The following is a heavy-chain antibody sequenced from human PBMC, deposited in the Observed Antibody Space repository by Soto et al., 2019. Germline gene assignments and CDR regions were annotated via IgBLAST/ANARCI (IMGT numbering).Heavy chain of an antibody. CDR2: VNSDGSNT. CDR1: GFTFSTYW. D-gene: IGHD3-22*01. J-gene: IGHJ3*02. CDR3: ARDFRDSSGYTYDAFDI. Sequence: EVQLVESGGGLVQPGGSLRLSCAASGFTFSTYWMHWVRQAPGKGLVWVSRVNSDGSNTSYADSVKGRFTVSRDNAKNTLYLQMNSLRAEDTAVYYCARDFRDSSGYTYDAFDIWGQGTMVTVSS. V-gene: IGHV3-74*01.